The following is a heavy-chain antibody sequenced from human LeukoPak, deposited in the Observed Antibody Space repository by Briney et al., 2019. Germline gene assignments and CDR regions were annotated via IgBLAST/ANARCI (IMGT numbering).Heavy chain of an antibody. CDR2: INPNSGGT. CDR1: GYTFTGYY. J-gene: IGHJ4*02. D-gene: IGHD3-22*01. CDR3: ARVGDHYYDSSGPIDY. V-gene: IGHV1-2*02. Sequence: GASVKVSCRASGYTFTGYYMHWVRQAPGQGLEWMGWINPNSGGTNYAQKFQGRVTMTRDTSISTAYMELSRLRSDDTAVYYCARVGDHYYDSSGPIDYWGQGTLVTVSS.